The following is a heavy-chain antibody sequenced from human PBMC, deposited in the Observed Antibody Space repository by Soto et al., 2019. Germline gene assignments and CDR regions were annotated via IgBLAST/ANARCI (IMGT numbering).Heavy chain of an antibody. CDR3: ARWRLSGYCSSTSCYSQGVYGMDV. CDR2: IYYSGST. V-gene: IGHV4-30-4*01. CDR1: GGSISSGDYY. Sequence: PSETLSLTCTVSGGSISSGDYYWSWIRQPPGKGLEWIGYIYYSGSTYYNPSLKSRVTISVDTSKNQFSLKLSSVPAADTAVYYCARWRLSGYCSSTSCYSQGVYGMDVWGQGTTVTVSS. D-gene: IGHD2-2*02. J-gene: IGHJ6*02.